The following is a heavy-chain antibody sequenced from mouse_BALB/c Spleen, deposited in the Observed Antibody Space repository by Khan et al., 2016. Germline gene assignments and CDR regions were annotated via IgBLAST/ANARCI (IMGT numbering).Heavy chain of an antibody. D-gene: IGHD2-1*01. CDR1: GYSITSDYA. Sequence: EVQLVESGPGLVKPSQSLSLTCTVTGYSITSDYAWDWIRQFPGNKLEWMGYISYSGSTSYNPSLKSRISITRDTSKNQFFLQLNSVTTEDTATSYCARGGGNYRGFAYWGQGTLVTVSA. CDR2: ISYSGST. J-gene: IGHJ3*01. V-gene: IGHV3-2*02. CDR3: ARGGGNYRGFAY.